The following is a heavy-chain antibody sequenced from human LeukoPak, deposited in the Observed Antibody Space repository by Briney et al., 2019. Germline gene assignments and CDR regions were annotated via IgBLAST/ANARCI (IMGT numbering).Heavy chain of an antibody. D-gene: IGHD1-14*01. J-gene: IGHJ5*02. CDR1: GFTFSHYG. CDR2: ISGSGAST. Sequence: GGSLRLSCAASGFTFSHYGVHWVRQAPGKGLEWVSDISGSGASTYYADSVKGRFTISRDNSKNTLYLQMNSLRAEDTAVYYCAKDSGNRDNWFDPWGQGTLVTVSS. CDR3: AKDSGNRDNWFDP. V-gene: IGHV3-23*01.